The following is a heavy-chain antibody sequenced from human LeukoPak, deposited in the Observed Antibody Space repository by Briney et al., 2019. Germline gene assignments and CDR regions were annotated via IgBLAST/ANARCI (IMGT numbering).Heavy chain of an antibody. D-gene: IGHD3-10*01. CDR1: GFTFSSYG. CDR2: ISGSGGST. V-gene: IGHV3-23*01. Sequence: PGGSLRLSCAASGFTFSSYGMSWVRQAPGKGLEWVSAISGSGGSTYYADSVKGRFTISRDNSKNTLYLQMNSLRAEDTAVYYCAKGQLLLWFGELFDYWGQGTLVTVSS. J-gene: IGHJ4*02. CDR3: AKGQLLLWFGELFDY.